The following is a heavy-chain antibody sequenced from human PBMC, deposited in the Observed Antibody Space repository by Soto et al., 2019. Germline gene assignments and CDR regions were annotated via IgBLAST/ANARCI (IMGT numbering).Heavy chain of an antibody. CDR1: GFTFSSYW. Sequence: EVQLVESGGGLVQPGGSLRLSCAASGFTFSSYWMHWVRQAPGKGLVWVSRINSDGSSTSYADSVKGRFTISRDNAKNTLYLQMNSLRAEDTAVYYRARVPTYYYDSGGENAFDIWGQGTMVTVSS. D-gene: IGHD3-22*01. CDR3: ARVPTYYYDSGGENAFDI. V-gene: IGHV3-74*01. CDR2: INSDGSST. J-gene: IGHJ3*02.